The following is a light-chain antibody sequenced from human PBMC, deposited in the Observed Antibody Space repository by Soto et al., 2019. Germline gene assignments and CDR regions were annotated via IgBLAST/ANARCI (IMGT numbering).Light chain of an antibody. V-gene: IGKV3-11*01. CDR1: QSVNRY. Sequence: EVVLTQSPATLSLSPGERATLSCSASQSVNRYLAWYQQKPGQAPRLLIYDTSNRATGIPARFSGSGSGTDFTLTISSLEPEDFAVYYCQQREHWPPITFGQGTRLEIK. CDR3: QQREHWPPIT. CDR2: DTS. J-gene: IGKJ5*01.